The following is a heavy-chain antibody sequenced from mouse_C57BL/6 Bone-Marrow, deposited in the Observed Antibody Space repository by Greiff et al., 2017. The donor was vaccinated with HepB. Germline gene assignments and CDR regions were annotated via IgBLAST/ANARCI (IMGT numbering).Heavy chain of an antibody. CDR1: GYSITSGYY. V-gene: IGHV3-6*01. Sequence: VQLKESGPGLVKPSQSLSLTCSVTGYSITSGYYWNWIRQFPGNKLEWMGYISYDGSNNYNPSLKNRISITRDTSKNQFFLKLNSVTTEDTATYCCARDRLGGAYWGQGTLVTVSA. J-gene: IGHJ3*01. CDR3: ARDRLGGAY. CDR2: ISYDGSN. D-gene: IGHD4-1*01.